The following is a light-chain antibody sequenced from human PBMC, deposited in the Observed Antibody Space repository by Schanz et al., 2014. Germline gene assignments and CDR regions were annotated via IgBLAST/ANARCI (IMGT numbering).Light chain of an antibody. Sequence: EIVMTQSPATLSVSPGERVTLSCRASQGVRTNLAWYQQRFGQPPRLLMYGAYSRASGIASRFSGSGSGTEFPLAIPSLQSEYFAVYLCQQHDAWPFTFGGGTKVEL. CDR2: GAY. CDR1: QGVRTN. V-gene: IGKV3-15*01. J-gene: IGKJ4*01. CDR3: QQHDAWPFT.